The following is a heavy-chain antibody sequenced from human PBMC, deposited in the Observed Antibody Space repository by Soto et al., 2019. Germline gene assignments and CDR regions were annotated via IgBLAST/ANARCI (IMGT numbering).Heavy chain of an antibody. Sequence: VGSLRLSCAASGFTFSSYSMNWVRQAPGKGLEWVSSISSSSSYIYYADSVKGRFTISRDNAKNSLYLQMNSLRAEDTAVYYCARDLNCISTNCSDWSKDGMDDWGKRTTVTVSS. CDR1: GFTFSSYS. J-gene: IGHJ6*04. CDR2: ISSSSSYI. CDR3: ARDLNCISTNCSDWSKDGMDD. V-gene: IGHV3-21*01. D-gene: IGHD2-2*01.